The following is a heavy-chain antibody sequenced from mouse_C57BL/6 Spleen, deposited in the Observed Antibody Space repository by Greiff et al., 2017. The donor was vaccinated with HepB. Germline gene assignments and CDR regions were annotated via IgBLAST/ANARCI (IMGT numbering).Heavy chain of an antibody. CDR2: IDPETGGT. V-gene: IGHV1-15*01. CDR3: TRSLRDY. CDR1: GYTFTDYE. J-gene: IGHJ2*01. Sequence: QVQLKESGAELVRPGASVTLSCKASGYTFTDYEMHWVKQTPVHGLEWIGAIDPETGGTAYNQKFKGKAILTADKSSSTAYMELRSLTSEDSAVYYCTRSLRDYWGQGTTLTVSS. D-gene: IGHD2-12*01.